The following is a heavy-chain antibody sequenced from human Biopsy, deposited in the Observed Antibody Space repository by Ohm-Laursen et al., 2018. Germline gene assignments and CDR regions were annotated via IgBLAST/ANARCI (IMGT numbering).Heavy chain of an antibody. CDR1: GGSISSDY. D-gene: IGHD2/OR15-2a*01. J-gene: IGHJ6*02. CDR3: ARATNSTGWPYYYFYGMDV. V-gene: IGHV4-59*01. Sequence: SQTLSLTCTISGGSISSDYWIWIRQTPGKGLEWIGYIYYSGSTNYNPSLKSRVTISVDTSKNQFSLRLNSVTAADMAVYYCARATNSTGWPYYYFYGMDVWGQGTTVTVSS. CDR2: IYYSGST.